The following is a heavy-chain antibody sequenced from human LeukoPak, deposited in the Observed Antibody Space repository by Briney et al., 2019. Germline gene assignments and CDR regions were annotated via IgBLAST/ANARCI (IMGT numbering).Heavy chain of an antibody. CDR1: VDSISSGSYL. Sequence: SETLSLTCTVSVDSISSGSYLWSWIRQPAGKGLEWIGRIYTSGSTNYNPSLKSRVTISVDTSKNQFSLKLSSVTAADTAVYYCARCRSDYRTVDPWGQGTLVSVSS. CDR2: IYTSGST. V-gene: IGHV4-61*02. J-gene: IGHJ5*02. D-gene: IGHD4-11*01. CDR3: ARCRSDYRTVDP.